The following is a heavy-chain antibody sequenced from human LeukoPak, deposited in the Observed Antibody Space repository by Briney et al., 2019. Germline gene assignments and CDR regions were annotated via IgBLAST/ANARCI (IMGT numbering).Heavy chain of an antibody. CDR1: GGSISSSSYY. V-gene: IGHV4-39*01. D-gene: IGHD3-10*01. J-gene: IGHJ3*01. CDR2: IYYSGST. CDR3: ARQRGSAGAFDL. Sequence: SETLSLTCTVSGGSISSSSYYWGWIRQPPGKGLEWIGSIYYSGSTYYNPSLKSRVTISVDTSKNQFSLTLSSVTAADTAVYYCARQRGSAGAFDLWGQGTMVTVSS.